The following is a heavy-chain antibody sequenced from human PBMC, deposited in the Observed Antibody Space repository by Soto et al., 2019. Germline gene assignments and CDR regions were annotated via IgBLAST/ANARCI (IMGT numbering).Heavy chain of an antibody. V-gene: IGHV3-15*01. CDR3: TTDSYNTIIIFRLDY. CDR1: FPFANAW. J-gene: IGHJ4*03. CDR2: IKSKTDGGTT. D-gene: IGHD3-22*01. Sequence: FPFANAWISRVSQAPGKGLEWVGRIKSKTDGGTTDYAEPVKGRFAISRDDSNNMVYLQMNSLKIEDTAVYYCTTDSYNTIIIFRLDYCGHRTLVTVPS.